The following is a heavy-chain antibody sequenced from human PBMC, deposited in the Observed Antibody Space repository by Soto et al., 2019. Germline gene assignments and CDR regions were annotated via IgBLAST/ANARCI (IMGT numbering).Heavy chain of an antibody. V-gene: IGHV3-23*01. J-gene: IGHJ4*02. D-gene: IGHD6-19*01. CDR1: GFTFSSYA. CDR2: ISSADGGT. Sequence: RRLSCAASGFTFSSYAMIWVRQAPGTGLEWVSGISSADGGTYYADSVKGRFTVSRDNSKNTLYLQMNSLRAEDTAVYYCAKDRRATSAWSPYFDYWGQGTLVTVSS. CDR3: AKDRRATSAWSPYFDY.